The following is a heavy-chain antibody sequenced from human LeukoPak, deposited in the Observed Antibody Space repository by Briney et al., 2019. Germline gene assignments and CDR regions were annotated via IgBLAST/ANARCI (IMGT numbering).Heavy chain of an antibody. D-gene: IGHD4-17*01. Sequence: NXXXXXXGXXXEWMXXMNPNSGNTGYAQKFQGRVTMTRNTSISTAYMELSSLRSEDTAVYYCARNPTVTTRRPRTSWFDPWGQGALVTVSS. CDR3: ARNPTVTTRRPRTSWFDP. J-gene: IGHJ5*02. CDR2: MNPNSGNT. V-gene: IGHV1-8*01.